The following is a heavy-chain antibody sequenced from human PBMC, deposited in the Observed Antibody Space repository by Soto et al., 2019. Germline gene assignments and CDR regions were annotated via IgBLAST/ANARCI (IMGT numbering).Heavy chain of an antibody. J-gene: IGHJ5*02. CDR3: AGRGYSYGRNNWFDP. V-gene: IGHV4-4*02. D-gene: IGHD5-18*01. CDR1: GGFNSSSNW. CDR2: IYHSGST. Sequence: SSETLSLTCAFSGGFNSSSNWWSWVRQPPGKGLEWIGEIYHSGSTNYNPSLKSRVTISVDKSKNQFSLKLSSVTAADTAVYYCAGRGYSYGRNNWFDPWGQGTLVTVS.